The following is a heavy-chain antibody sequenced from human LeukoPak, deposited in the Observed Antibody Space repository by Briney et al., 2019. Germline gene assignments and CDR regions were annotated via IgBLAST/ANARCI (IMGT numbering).Heavy chain of an antibody. CDR2: INHSGST. Sequence: SETLSLTCAVYGGAFSGYYWSWIRQPPGQGLEWIGEINHSGSTNYNPSLKSRVTISVDTSKNQFSLKLSSVTAADTAVYYCARPSSSWYHAFDIWGQGTMVTVSS. CDR3: ARPSSSWYHAFDI. D-gene: IGHD6-13*01. J-gene: IGHJ3*02. V-gene: IGHV4-34*01. CDR1: GGAFSGYY.